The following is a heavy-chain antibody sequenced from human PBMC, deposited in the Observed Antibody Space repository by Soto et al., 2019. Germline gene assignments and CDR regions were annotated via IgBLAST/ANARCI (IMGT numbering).Heavy chain of an antibody. CDR2: ISGTGGST. CDR1: GFTFRNYA. D-gene: IGHD6-13*01. Sequence: EVQLLESGGRLVQPGGALRLSCAASGFTFRNYAMSWVRLAPGKGLEWVSAISGTGGSTYYADSVKGRFTISRDNSGNTLYLQMDTLRAEDTALYYCAKDWYSSTWFAADFWGQGNLVTVSS. CDR3: AKDWYSSTWFAADF. J-gene: IGHJ4*02. V-gene: IGHV3-23*01.